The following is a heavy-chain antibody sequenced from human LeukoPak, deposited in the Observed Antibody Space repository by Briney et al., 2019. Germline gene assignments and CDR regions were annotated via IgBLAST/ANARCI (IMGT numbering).Heavy chain of an antibody. D-gene: IGHD6-19*01. V-gene: IGHV4-38-2*02. CDR1: GYSISSGYY. J-gene: IGHJ4*02. CDR3: ARGPPPVAGTSYYFDY. CDR2: IYHSGST. Sequence: SETLSLTCTVSGYSISSGYYWGWIRQPPGKGLEWIGSIYHSGSTYYNPSLKSRVTISVDTSKNQFSLKLSSVTAADTAVYYCARGPPPVAGTSYYFDYWGQGTLVTVSS.